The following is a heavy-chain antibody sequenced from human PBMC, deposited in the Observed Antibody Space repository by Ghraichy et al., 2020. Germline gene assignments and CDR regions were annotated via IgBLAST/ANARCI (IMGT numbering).Heavy chain of an antibody. V-gene: IGHV3-23*01. D-gene: IGHD2-15*01. CDR3: AKGLLTFHYYTLDV. CDR1: GFTFNNYA. Sequence: GESLNISCAASGFTFNNYAMSWVRQAPGMGLEWVSGISDGGGSTHYADSVKGRFTISRDNSKNTLYLQMNSLRAEDTAVYYCAKGLLTFHYYTLDVWGQGTTVTVSS. CDR2: ISDGGGST. J-gene: IGHJ6*02.